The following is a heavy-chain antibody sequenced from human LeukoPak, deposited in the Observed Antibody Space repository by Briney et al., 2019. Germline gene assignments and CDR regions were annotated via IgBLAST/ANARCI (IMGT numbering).Heavy chain of an antibody. D-gene: IGHD3-9*01. CDR2: TYPDDSDT. J-gene: IGHJ5*02. V-gene: IGHV5-51*01. Sequence: GESLKISCKGSGYTFINYWIAWVRQMPGKGLEWMGSTYPDDSDTRYSLSFQGQVTISADKSVTTAFLQWASLRASDTAMYYCARLPTGYPNWFDPWGQGTLVTVSS. CDR1: GYTFINYW. CDR3: ARLPTGYPNWFDP.